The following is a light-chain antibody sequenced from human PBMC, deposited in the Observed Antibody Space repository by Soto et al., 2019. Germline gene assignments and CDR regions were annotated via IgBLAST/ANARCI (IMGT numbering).Light chain of an antibody. Sequence: QSVPTQPASVSGSPGQSITISCTGTSSDVGGYNYVSWYQHHPGKAPKLIIYDVSNRPSGVSIRFSGSKSDNTASLTISGLQPKDEADYHCSSYTTSNTRQIVFGTGTKVTVL. CDR3: SSYTTSNTRQIV. CDR2: DVS. J-gene: IGLJ1*01. CDR1: SSDVGGYNY. V-gene: IGLV2-14*03.